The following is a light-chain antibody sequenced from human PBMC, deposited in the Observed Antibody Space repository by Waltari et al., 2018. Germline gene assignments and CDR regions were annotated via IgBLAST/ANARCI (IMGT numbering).Light chain of an antibody. CDR1: QLGDKY. Sequence: SYEVTQPLSVSVSPGQTASITCSGDQLGDKYVCWYQQKPGQSPVLVIYRNTKRPSGIPERFSCSNSGNTATLTISGTQALDEADYYCQVWDKTTGVFGTGTKVTVL. CDR2: RNT. V-gene: IGLV3-1*01. J-gene: IGLJ1*01. CDR3: QVWDKTTGV.